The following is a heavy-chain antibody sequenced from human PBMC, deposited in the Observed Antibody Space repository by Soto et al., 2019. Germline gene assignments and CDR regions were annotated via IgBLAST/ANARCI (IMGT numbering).Heavy chain of an antibody. Sequence: EVQLVESGGGLVQPGGSLRLSCAASGFTVSSNYTSWVRQAPGKGLEWVSVIYSGGSTYYADSVKCRFTISRHNSKNTLYLQMNSLRAEDTAVYYCARDQPRAYCGGNCYSDWYFDLWGRGTLVTVSS. V-gene: IGHV3-53*04. D-gene: IGHD2-21*02. J-gene: IGHJ2*01. CDR2: IYSGGST. CDR3: ARDQPRAYCGGNCYSDWYFDL. CDR1: GFTVSSNY.